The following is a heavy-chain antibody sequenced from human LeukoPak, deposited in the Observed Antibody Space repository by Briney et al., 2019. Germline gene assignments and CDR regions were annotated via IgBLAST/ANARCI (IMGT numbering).Heavy chain of an antibody. J-gene: IGHJ4*02. D-gene: IGHD5-18*01. Sequence: ASVKVSCTVSGSSLSELSPYWVRQAPGKGLEWMGGFDVIDSETFYAQKFQGRVTMTEDSSTDTAYMELRSLTSDDTALYSCAAGRSYSLLDYWGQGTLVTVSS. V-gene: IGHV1-24*01. CDR1: GSSLSELS. CDR3: AAGRSYSLLDY. CDR2: FDVIDSET.